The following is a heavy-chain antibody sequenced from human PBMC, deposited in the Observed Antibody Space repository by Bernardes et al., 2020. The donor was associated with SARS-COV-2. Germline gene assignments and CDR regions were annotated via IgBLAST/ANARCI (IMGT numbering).Heavy chain of an antibody. D-gene: IGHD1-1*01. Sequence: GGSLRLSCAASGFTFSRNAMAWVRQAPGKGLEWLSGISGSGGSTYYADSVEGRFTVSRNNSKDTLYLEMNSLKAEDTAIYYCAKCVQGSYAMDVWGQGTTVTVS. CDR3: AKCVQGSYAMDV. V-gene: IGHV3-23*01. CDR2: ISGSGGST. J-gene: IGHJ6*02. CDR1: GFTFSRNA.